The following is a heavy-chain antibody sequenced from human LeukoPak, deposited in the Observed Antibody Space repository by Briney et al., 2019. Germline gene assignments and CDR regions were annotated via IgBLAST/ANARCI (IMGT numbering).Heavy chain of an antibody. V-gene: IGHV3-64*04. Sequence: GGSLRLSCSASGFTFSRYAMHWVRQAPGKGLEYVSGISSNGGSTYYADSVKGRFTISRDNSKNTLYLQMNSLRAEDTAVYYCAKGGLEGSYPFDYWGQGTLVTVSS. J-gene: IGHJ4*02. CDR1: GFTFSRYA. CDR3: AKGGLEGSYPFDY. CDR2: ISSNGGST. D-gene: IGHD1-26*01.